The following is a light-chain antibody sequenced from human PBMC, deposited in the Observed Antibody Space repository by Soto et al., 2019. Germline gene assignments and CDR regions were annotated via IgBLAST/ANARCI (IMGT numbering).Light chain of an antibody. V-gene: IGLV2-14*03. Sequence: QSVLTQPASVSGSPGQSITIPCTGTSNDIGGYNYVSWYQQHPGKVPKLMIFDVSYRPSGISDRFSGSKSGNTASLTISGLQPEDEADYYCSSYGDSSTLFGGGTKLTVL. CDR2: DVS. CDR3: SSYGDSSTL. J-gene: IGLJ2*01. CDR1: SNDIGGYNY.